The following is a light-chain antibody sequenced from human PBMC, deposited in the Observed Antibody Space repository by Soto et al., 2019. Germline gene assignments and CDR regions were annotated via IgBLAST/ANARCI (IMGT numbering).Light chain of an antibody. V-gene: IGKV1-5*01. Sequence: DIQMTQSPSTLSASVGERVTITCRASQSVSNWLAWYQQKPGKAPKLLIYDVPSLESGDPSRFSGSGSGTEFDLTISSLQPDDFATYYCQQYDSYSWTFEQGTKVELK. CDR3: QQYDSYSWT. CDR2: DVP. CDR1: QSVSNW. J-gene: IGKJ1*01.